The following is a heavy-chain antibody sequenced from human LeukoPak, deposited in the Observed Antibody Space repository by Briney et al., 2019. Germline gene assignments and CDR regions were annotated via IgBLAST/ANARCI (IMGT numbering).Heavy chain of an antibody. V-gene: IGHV3-9*01. Sequence: PGRSLRLSCAASAFTVDDYAMHWVRQAPGKGLEWVSGISWNSGSIGYADSVKGRFTISRDNAKNSLYLQMNSLRAEDTALYYCAKDVFAWWFGELTASDYWGHGTLVTVSS. CDR2: ISWNSGSI. CDR3: AKDVFAWWFGELTASDY. D-gene: IGHD3-10*01. CDR1: AFTVDDYA. J-gene: IGHJ4*01.